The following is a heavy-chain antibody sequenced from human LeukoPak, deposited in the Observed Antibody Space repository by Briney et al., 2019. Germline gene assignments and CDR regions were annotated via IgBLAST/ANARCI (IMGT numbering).Heavy chain of an antibody. Sequence: SETLSLTCSVSGGSISGSNYYWGWIRQPPGKGLEWIGSICYSGSTYYNPSLKSRVTISVDTSKNQFSLKLSSVTAADTAVYYCARETRYFDYWGQGTLVTVSS. V-gene: IGHV4-39*07. CDR1: GGSISGSNYY. D-gene: IGHD6-6*01. CDR3: ARETRYFDY. CDR2: ICYSGST. J-gene: IGHJ4*02.